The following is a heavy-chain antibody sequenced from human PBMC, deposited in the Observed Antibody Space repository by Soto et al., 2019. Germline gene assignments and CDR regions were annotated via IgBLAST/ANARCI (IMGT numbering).Heavy chain of an antibody. CDR3: ARVRYDILTGYLTRVDY. CDR1: GYTLTSYY. CDR2: INPSGGST. V-gene: IGHV1-46*03. Sequence: GXSVKVSFKASGYTLTSYYMHLVRHSPGQGLEWMGIINPSGGSTSYAQKFQGRVTMTRDTSTSTVYMELSSLRSEETAVYYCARVRYDILTGYLTRVDYWGQGTLVTVSS. D-gene: IGHD3-9*01. J-gene: IGHJ4*02.